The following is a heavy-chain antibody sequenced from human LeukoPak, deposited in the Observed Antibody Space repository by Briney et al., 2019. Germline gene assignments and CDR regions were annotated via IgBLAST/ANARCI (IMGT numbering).Heavy chain of an antibody. CDR2: IYYGGST. CDR3: AKSTYYYDTFVNAFDL. Sequence: SETLSLTCTVSGGSVSSSHYWDWIRQPPGKGLEWIGSIYYGGSTYYNASLRSRVTTSVDTSKNQFSLKLSSVTAADTAVYYCAKSTYYYDTFVNAFDLWGQGTVVTVS. D-gene: IGHD3-22*01. J-gene: IGHJ3*01. CDR1: GGSVSSSHY. V-gene: IGHV4-39*07.